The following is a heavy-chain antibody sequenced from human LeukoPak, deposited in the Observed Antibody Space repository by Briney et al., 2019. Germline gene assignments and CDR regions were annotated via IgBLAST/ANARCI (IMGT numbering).Heavy chain of an antibody. CDR3: ARRVRMRGKGYAFDI. D-gene: IGHD3-10*01. CDR1: GGTFSSYA. J-gene: IGHJ3*02. CDR2: IIPIFGTA. Sequence: ASVKVSCKASGGTFSSYAISWVRQAPGQGLEWMGGIIPIFGTANYAQKFQGRVTITADKSTSTAYMELSSLRSEDTAVYYCARRVRMRGKGYAFDIWGQGTMVTVSS. V-gene: IGHV1-69*06.